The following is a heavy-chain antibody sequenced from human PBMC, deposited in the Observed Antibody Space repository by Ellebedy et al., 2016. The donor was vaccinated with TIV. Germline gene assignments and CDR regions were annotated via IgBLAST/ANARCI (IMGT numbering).Heavy chain of an antibody. CDR2: INHSGST. D-gene: IGHD2/OR15-2a*01. J-gene: IGHJ6*02. CDR3: AREGKVLWAFNGMDV. Sequence: SQTLSLTCAVYGGSFSGYYWSWIRQPPGKGLEWIGKINHSGSTNYNPSLKSRVTISVDTSKNQFSLKLSSVTAADTAVYYCAREGKVLWAFNGMDVWGQGTTVTVSS. CDR1: GGSFSGYY. V-gene: IGHV4-34*01.